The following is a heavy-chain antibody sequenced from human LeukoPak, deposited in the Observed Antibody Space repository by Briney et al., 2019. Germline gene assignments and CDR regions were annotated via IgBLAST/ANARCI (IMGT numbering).Heavy chain of an antibody. J-gene: IGHJ4*02. CDR1: GDSISGGGYY. V-gene: IGHV4-31*03. D-gene: IGHD1-14*01. CDR3: ARRGAGGIDFDY. CDR2: IHYSGST. Sequence: KSSETLSLTCTVSGDSISGGGYYWSWIRQHPGKGLEWIGYIHYSGSTFYSPSLKSRLIISVDTSKNQFSLKLRSVTAADTAVYYCARRGAGGIDFDYWGQGTLVTVSS.